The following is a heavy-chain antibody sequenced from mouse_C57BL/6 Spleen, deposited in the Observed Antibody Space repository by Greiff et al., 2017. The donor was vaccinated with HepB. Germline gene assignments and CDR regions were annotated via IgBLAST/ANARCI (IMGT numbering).Heavy chain of an antibody. CDR2: INPSSGYT. Sequence: QVHVKQSGAELARPGASVKMSCKASGYTFTSYTMHWVKQRPGQGLEWIGYINPSSGYTKYNQKFKDKATLTADKSSSTAYMQLSSLTSEDSAVYYCARDGNSYYAMDYWGQGTSVTVSS. J-gene: IGHJ4*01. D-gene: IGHD2-1*01. CDR1: GYTFTSYT. CDR3: ARDGNSYYAMDY. V-gene: IGHV1-4*01.